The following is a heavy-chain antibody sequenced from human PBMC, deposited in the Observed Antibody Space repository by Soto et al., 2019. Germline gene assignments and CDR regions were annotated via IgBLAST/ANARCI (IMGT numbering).Heavy chain of an antibody. Sequence: QVQLVESGGGLVKPGGSLRLSCAASGFTLNDYYMRWIRQAPGKGLEWISYISVTSSYSDYADSVKGRFTISRDNAKNTLYLELNSLRAEDTAVYYCARVPSGYSSLGWFDPWGQGTLVTVSS. CDR2: ISVTSSYS. V-gene: IGHV3-11*05. CDR1: GFTLNDYY. J-gene: IGHJ5*02. CDR3: ARVPSGYSSLGWFDP. D-gene: IGHD6-13*01.